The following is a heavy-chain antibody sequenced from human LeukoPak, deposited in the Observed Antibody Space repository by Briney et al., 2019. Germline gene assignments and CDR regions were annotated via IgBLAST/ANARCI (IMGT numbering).Heavy chain of an antibody. CDR2: TYYSGKT. D-gene: IGHD5-12*01. CDR3: ARGRVATIGY. Sequence: SETLSLTCTVSGASISSGGYYWSWIRQYPGEDLEWIGLTYYSGKTYYNPSLQSRVTISMDTAKNQFSLKLSSVTAADTAVYYCARGRVATIGYWGQGTLVTVSS. J-gene: IGHJ4*02. CDR1: GASISSGGYY. V-gene: IGHV4-31*03.